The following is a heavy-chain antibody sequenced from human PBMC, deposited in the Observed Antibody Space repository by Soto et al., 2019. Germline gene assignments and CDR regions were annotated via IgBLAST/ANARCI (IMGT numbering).Heavy chain of an antibody. J-gene: IGHJ4*02. D-gene: IGHD3-22*01. CDR3: ASSYSGYLDN. CDR1: GGSMSSGAYY. Sequence: PSETLSLTCSVSGGSMSSGAYYRNWIRQHPGKGLEWIAYIYHTGNTYYNPSLRSRTTISVDTSANQFSLKLTSVTDADTAVYYCASSYSGYLDNWGQGTLVTVSS. V-gene: IGHV4-31*03. CDR2: IYHTGNT.